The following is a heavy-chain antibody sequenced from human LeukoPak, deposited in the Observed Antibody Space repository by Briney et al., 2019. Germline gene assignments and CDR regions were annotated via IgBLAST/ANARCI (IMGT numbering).Heavy chain of an antibody. D-gene: IGHD6-6*01. CDR3: ARLIGDRTIYDY. J-gene: IGHJ4*02. CDR1: GFIFRTHW. V-gene: IGHV3-7*01. CDR2: INQGGGDT. Sequence: GGSLRLSCAGSGFIFRTHWMSWVRQALGKGLEWVASINQGGGDTYYVESVKGRFTISRDNAMNSFFLQMNSLRAEDTAVYYCARLIGDRTIYDYWGQGTLVTVSS.